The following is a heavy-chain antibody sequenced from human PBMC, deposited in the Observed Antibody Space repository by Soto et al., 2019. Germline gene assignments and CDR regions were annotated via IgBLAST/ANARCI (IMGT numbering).Heavy chain of an antibody. CDR1: GGTFSSYT. V-gene: IGHV1-69*02. CDR2: IIPILGIA. CDR3: ARDLGELSGYGWGSDGVYYYYMDV. J-gene: IGHJ6*03. Sequence: QVQLVQSGAEVKKPGSSVKVSCKASGGTFSSYTISWVRQAPGQGLEWMGRIIPILGIANYAQKFQGRVTIPADKSTSTAYMELSRLRSEDTAVYYSARDLGELSGYGWGSDGVYYYYMDVWGKGTTVTVSS. D-gene: IGHD3-10*01.